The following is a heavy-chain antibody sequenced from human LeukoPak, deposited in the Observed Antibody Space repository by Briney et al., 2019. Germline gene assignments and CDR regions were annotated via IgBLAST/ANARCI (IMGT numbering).Heavy chain of an antibody. J-gene: IGHJ5*02. D-gene: IGHD3-10*01. V-gene: IGHV3-21*01. Sequence: GGSLRLSCAASGFTLSDYHMNWVRQAPGKGLEWLSSITTISHYIYYAGAVRGRFTISRDNAENSLYLQMNSLRGEDTAVYYCARSGGPGTYHQLRYNWFDPWGQGTLVTVSS. CDR3: ARSGGPGTYHQLRYNWFDP. CDR2: ITTISHYI. CDR1: GFTLSDYH.